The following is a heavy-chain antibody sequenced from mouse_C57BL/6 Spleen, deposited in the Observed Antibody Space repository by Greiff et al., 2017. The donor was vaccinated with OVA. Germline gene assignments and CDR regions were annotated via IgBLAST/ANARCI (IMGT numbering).Heavy chain of an antibody. CDR2: IDPSDSYT. CDR3: ARKMRGDWYFDV. CDR1: GYTFTSYW. J-gene: IGHJ1*03. V-gene: IGHV1-50*01. Sequence: QVQLQQPGAELVKPGASVKLSCKASGYTFTSYWMQWVKQRPGQGLEWIGEIDPSDSYTNYNQKFKGKATLTVDTSSSTAYMQLSSLTSEDSAVYYCARKMRGDWYFDVWGTGTTVTVSS.